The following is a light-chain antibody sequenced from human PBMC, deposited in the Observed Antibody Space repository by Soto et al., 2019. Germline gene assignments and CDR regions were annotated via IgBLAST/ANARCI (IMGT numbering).Light chain of an antibody. CDR2: DAS. V-gene: IGKV1-5*01. CDR1: QSISSW. J-gene: IGKJ2*01. CDR3: QQYNSYSPGT. Sequence: DIQMTQSPSTLSASVGDRVTITCRASQSISSWLAWYQQKPGKAPKLLIYDASSLVSGVPSRFSCSGSGTEFTLTICSLQPDDFATYYCQQYNSYSPGTFGQGATLEIK.